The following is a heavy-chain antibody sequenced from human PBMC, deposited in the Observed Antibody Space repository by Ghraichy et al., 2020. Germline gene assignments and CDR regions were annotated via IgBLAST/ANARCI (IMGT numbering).Heavy chain of an antibody. D-gene: IGHD3-22*01. Sequence: SETLSLTCAVYGGSFSGFYWIWIRQPPGKGLEWIGEINHSETTNSNPFLKSRFTISVDTSKNQFSLKLSSVTAADTAVYYCARGHTGGYYYRNLDYWGQGTLVTVSS. CDR3: ARGHTGGYYYRNLDY. CDR2: INHSETT. J-gene: IGHJ4*02. CDR1: GGSFSGFY. V-gene: IGHV4-34*01.